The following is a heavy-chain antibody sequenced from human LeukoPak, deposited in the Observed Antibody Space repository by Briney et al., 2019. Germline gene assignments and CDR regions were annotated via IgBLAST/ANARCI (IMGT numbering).Heavy chain of an antibody. CDR3: AREGLTTSPNNALDI. V-gene: IGHV3-33*01. D-gene: IGHD1/OR15-1a*01. CDR2: IWSDENKK. CDR1: GFTFSSYG. J-gene: IGHJ3*02. Sequence: GTSLRLSCEASGFTFSSYGMHWVRQAPGKGLEWVAVIWSDENKKYYADFVKGRFTISRDNFKSTLFLQVNSLRVGDTAVYYCAREGLTTSPNNALDIWGQGTTVTV.